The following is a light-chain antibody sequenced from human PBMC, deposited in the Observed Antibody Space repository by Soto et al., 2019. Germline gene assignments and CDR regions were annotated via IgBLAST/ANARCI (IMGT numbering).Light chain of an antibody. CDR3: QQYVNYPRT. Sequence: DIQMTQSPSTLSASVGDRVTITCRASQNLNSWLAWYQQKPGKAPDLRIYDASTLENGVPSRFSGSGSGTEFTLTISSLQPHDFATYYFQQYVNYPRTFGQGTKVEF. CDR1: QNLNSW. J-gene: IGKJ1*01. V-gene: IGKV1-5*01. CDR2: DAS.